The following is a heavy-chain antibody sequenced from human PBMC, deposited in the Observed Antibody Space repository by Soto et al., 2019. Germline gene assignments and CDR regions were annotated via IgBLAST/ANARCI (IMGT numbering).Heavy chain of an antibody. CDR3: ARVSNPTGWFDP. V-gene: IGHV4-30-2*01. D-gene: IGHD4-4*01. Sequence: SETLSLTCAVSGGSISSGGYSWSWIRQPPGKGLEWIGYIYHSGSTYYNPSLKSRVTISVDRSKNQFSLKLSSVTAADTAVYYCARVSNPTGWFDPWGRGTLVTVSS. CDR2: IYHSGST. J-gene: IGHJ5*02. CDR1: GGSISSGGYS.